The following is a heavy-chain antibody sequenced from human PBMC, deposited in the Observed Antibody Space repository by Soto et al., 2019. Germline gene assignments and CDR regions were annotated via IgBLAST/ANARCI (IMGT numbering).Heavy chain of an antibody. Sequence: EVQLLESGGGLVQPGGSLRLSCVGSGFTFINYAMNWVRQTPGKGLEWVSTISGGGDRAFDADTVKGRFTISRDNSKNTVNLQMTSLRADYTAVYYCARKVLGSTSRPDWWYFDLWGRGTLVTVSS. D-gene: IGHD2-2*01. CDR2: ISGGGDRA. J-gene: IGHJ2*01. V-gene: IGHV3-23*01. CDR1: GFTFINYA. CDR3: ARKVLGSTSRPDWWYFDL.